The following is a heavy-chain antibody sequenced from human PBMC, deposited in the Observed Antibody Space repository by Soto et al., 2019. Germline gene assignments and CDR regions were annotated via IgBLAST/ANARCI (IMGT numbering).Heavy chain of an antibody. Sequence: SLRLSCAASGFIVSDNYINWVRQAPGKGLEWVSVTYTGGYTYYADSVKGRFTISRDNSKNTLDLQMNSLRAEDTAVYYCAREVSGTSFDYWGQGTLVTAPQ. V-gene: IGHV3-53*01. J-gene: IGHJ4*02. CDR2: TYTGGYT. D-gene: IGHD1-7*01. CDR3: AREVSGTSFDY. CDR1: GFIVSDNY.